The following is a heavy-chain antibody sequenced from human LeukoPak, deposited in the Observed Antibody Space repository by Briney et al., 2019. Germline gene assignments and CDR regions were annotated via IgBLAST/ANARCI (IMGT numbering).Heavy chain of an antibody. CDR2: INPKSGGT. Sequence: GASVKVSCKASGYTFTSYDINWVRQATGQGLEWMGWINPKSGGTNYAQKFQGRVTMTRDTSISTAYMELSRLRSDDTAVYYCARGGIVVVPPAKYNWFDPWGQGTLVTVSS. D-gene: IGHD2-2*01. CDR3: ARGGIVVVPPAKYNWFDP. CDR1: GYTFTSYD. J-gene: IGHJ5*02. V-gene: IGHV1-2*02.